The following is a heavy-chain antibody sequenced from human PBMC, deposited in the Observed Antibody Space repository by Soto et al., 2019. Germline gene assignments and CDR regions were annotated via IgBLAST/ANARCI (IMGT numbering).Heavy chain of an antibody. CDR3: ARWARVTGTSNRGLDX. J-gene: IGHJ6*02. CDR1: GFTFSHRE. V-gene: IGHV3-30-3*01. Sequence: SGGSLRLSFAASGFTFSHREMHWVRQTPGKGLEGLAVISYDGNNNNHAYSVKVRFSISRDNSRNTLYLQMNSLRSGDTAIYFCARWARVTGTSNRGLDXWGQGTMVTVS. CDR2: ISYDGNNN. D-gene: IGHD1-20*01.